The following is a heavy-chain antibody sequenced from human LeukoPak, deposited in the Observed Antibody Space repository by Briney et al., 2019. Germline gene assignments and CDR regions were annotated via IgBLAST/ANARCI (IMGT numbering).Heavy chain of an antibody. CDR3: ATSVYSSGYWPFDY. J-gene: IGHJ4*02. D-gene: IGHD3-22*01. V-gene: IGHV1-24*01. Sequence: ASVKVSCKVSGYTLTELSMHWVRQAPGKGLEWMGGFDPEDGETIYAQKFQGRVTMTEDTSTDTAYMELSSLRSEDTAVYYCATSVYSSGYWPFDYWGQGTLVTVSS. CDR2: FDPEDGET. CDR1: GYTLTELS.